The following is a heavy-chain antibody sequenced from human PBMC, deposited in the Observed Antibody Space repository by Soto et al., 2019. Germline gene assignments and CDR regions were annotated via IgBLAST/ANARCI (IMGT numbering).Heavy chain of an antibody. J-gene: IGHJ4*02. CDR2: INPSGGST. D-gene: IGHD6-6*01. Sequence: GASVKVSCKASGYTFTSYYMHWVRQAPGQGLEWMGIINPSGGSTSYAQKFQGRVTMTRDTSTSTVYMELSSLRSEDTAVYYWARDQELVPFDYGGQGTLVTVSS. CDR1: GYTFTSYY. CDR3: ARDQELVPFDY. V-gene: IGHV1-46*01.